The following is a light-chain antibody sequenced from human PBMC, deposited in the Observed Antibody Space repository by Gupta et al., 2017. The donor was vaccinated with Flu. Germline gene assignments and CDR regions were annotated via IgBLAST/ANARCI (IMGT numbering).Light chain of an antibody. J-gene: IGKJ1*01. V-gene: IGKV1-39*01. CDR3: QQSYTSRT. Sequence: IQLTQSPSSLSAPVGDRVTITCRASQSINDNLDWYQQRPGKAPRVLIYTTSKLYNGVPSRFSGSGCGKDFTLTSSGLQHEDSAYYCWQQSYTSRTFGQGTKVEIK. CDR2: TTS. CDR1: QSINDN.